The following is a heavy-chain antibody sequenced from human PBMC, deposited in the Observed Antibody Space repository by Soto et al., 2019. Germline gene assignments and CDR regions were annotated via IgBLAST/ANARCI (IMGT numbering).Heavy chain of an antibody. D-gene: IGHD2-2*01. CDR3: AKEYCTSNSCPAFDI. Sequence: ASVKVSCKASGYSLTDYYLHWVRQAPGQGLEWMGWISPNSGGSNYAQTFQGRVTMTRDTSISTAYMELSSLSSDDTALYYCAKEYCTSNSCPAFDIWGQGTMVIVSS. CDR1: GYSLTDYY. V-gene: IGHV1-2*02. J-gene: IGHJ3*02. CDR2: ISPNSGGS.